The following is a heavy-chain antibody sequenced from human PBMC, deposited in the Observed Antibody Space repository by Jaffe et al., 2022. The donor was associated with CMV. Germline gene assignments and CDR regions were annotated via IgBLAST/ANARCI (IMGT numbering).Heavy chain of an antibody. D-gene: IGHD3-10*01. CDR1: GFTFSSYA. V-gene: IGHV3-33*01. Sequence: QVQLVESGGGVVQPGRSLRLSCAASGFTFSSYAMHWVRQAPGKGLEWVAIIWNDGTNTYYADSVKGRFSISRDNSKNTLFLQMTSLRAEDTAVYYCARDFRVNEPSVGHWGQGTLVTVSS. J-gene: IGHJ4*02. CDR2: IWNDGTNT. CDR3: ARDFRVNEPSVGH.